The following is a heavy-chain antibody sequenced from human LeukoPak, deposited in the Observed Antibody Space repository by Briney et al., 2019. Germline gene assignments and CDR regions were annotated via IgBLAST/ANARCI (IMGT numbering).Heavy chain of an antibody. CDR2: ITSGGTYT. V-gene: IGHV3-21*06. CDR1: ELTLSDHY. D-gene: IGHD3-9*01. CDR3: ARGHYDILTASYKWTPDY. Sequence: GGSLRLSCAASELTLSDHYMDWVRQAPGKGLEWVSSITSGGTYTYYADSVKGRFTTSRDNAKNSLSLQLSSLRAEDTAVYYCARGHYDILTASYKWTPDYWGQGILVTVSS. J-gene: IGHJ4*02.